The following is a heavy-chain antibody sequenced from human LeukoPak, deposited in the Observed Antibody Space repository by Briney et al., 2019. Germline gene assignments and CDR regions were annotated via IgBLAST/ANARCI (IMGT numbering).Heavy chain of an antibody. CDR2: IYHGGST. Sequence: SETLSLTYAVSGGSISTTDWWSWVRQPPGKGLEWIGQIYHGGSTNFNPSLKSRVTISVDRSKNQFSLKLSSVTAADTAVYYCARADDSSGYVDYWGQGTLVTVSS. CDR1: GGSISTTDW. V-gene: IGHV4-4*02. J-gene: IGHJ4*02. CDR3: ARADDSSGYVDY. D-gene: IGHD3-22*01.